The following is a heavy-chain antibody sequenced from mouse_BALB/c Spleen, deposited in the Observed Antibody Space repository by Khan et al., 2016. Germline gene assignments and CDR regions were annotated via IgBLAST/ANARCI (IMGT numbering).Heavy chain of an antibody. V-gene: IGHV4-1*02. J-gene: IGHJ3*01. CDR2: INPDSSTI. Sequence: EVKLLESGGGLVQPGGSLKLSCAASGFDFSRYWMSWVRQAPGKGLEWIGEINPDSSTINYTPSLKDKFIISRDNAKNTLYLQMSKVRSEDTALYYCARHYDCGGGFAYWGQGTVVTVSA. CDR1: GFDFSRYW. CDR3: ARHYDCGGGFAY. D-gene: IGHD2-4*01.